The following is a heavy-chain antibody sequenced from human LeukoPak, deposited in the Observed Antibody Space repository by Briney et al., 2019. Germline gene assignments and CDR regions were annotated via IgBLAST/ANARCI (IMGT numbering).Heavy chain of an antibody. V-gene: IGHV3-64*01. CDR1: GFTFSSYG. CDR3: ARAMVRGVIIRPNAFDI. J-gene: IGHJ3*02. CDR2: ISSNGGST. Sequence: GGSLRLSCAASGFTFSSYGMSWVRQAPGKGLEYVSAISSNGGSTYYANSVKGRFTISRDNSKNTLYLQMGSLRAEDMAVYYCARAMVRGVIIRPNAFDIWGQGTMVTVSS. D-gene: IGHD3-10*01.